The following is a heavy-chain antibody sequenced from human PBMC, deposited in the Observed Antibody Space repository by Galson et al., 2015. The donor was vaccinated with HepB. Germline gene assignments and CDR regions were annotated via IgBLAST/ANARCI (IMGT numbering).Heavy chain of an antibody. Sequence: SLRLSCAASRFTFNTYAMHWVRQAPGKGLEWVAVISYDGSNKYYADSVKGRFTISRDNSKNTLYLQMNSLTVEDTAVYYCARGGVVVVLTAPIGGAFDIWGQGTMVTVSS. V-gene: IGHV3-30*04. D-gene: IGHD2-2*01. CDR2: ISYDGSNK. CDR1: RFTFNTYA. CDR3: ARGGVVVVLTAPIGGAFDI. J-gene: IGHJ3*02.